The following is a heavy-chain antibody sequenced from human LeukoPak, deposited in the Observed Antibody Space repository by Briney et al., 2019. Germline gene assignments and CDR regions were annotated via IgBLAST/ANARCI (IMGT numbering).Heavy chain of an antibody. J-gene: IGHJ5*02. V-gene: IGHV3-23*01. CDR2: ISGSGGST. CDR3: AKGARQLVLFNWFDP. CDR1: GFTFSSYA. D-gene: IGHD6-13*01. Sequence: GGSLRLSCAASGFTFSSYAMSWVRQAPGKGLEWASAISGSGGSTYYADSVKGRFTISRDNSKNTLYLQMNSLRAEDTAVYYCAKGARQLVLFNWFDPWGQGTLVTVSS.